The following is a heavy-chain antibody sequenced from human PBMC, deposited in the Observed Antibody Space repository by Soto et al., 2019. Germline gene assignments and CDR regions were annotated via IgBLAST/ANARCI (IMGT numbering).Heavy chain of an antibody. D-gene: IGHD3-22*01. CDR1: GYTFTSYA. Sequence: ASVKVSCKASGYTFTSYAMHWVRQAPGQGLEWMGWINAGNGNTKYSQKFQGRVTITRDTSASTAYMELSSLRSEDTAVYYCARGDFCDIHDYWGQGTLVTVSS. J-gene: IGHJ4*02. CDR2: INAGNGNT. V-gene: IGHV1-3*01. CDR3: ARGDFCDIHDY.